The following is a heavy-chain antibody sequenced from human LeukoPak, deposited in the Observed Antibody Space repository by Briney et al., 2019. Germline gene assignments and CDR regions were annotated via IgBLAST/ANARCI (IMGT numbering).Heavy chain of an antibody. CDR2: ISWNSGSI. CDR1: GFTFDDYA. D-gene: IGHD3-22*01. V-gene: IGHV3-9*01. CDR3: AKQYDSSGYYLTSDFDY. Sequence: GGSLRLSCAASGFTFDDYAMHWVRQAPGKGLEWVSGISWNSGSIGYADSVKGRFTISRDNAENSLYLQMNSLRAEDTALYYCAKQYDSSGYYLTSDFDYWGQGTLVTVSS. J-gene: IGHJ4*02.